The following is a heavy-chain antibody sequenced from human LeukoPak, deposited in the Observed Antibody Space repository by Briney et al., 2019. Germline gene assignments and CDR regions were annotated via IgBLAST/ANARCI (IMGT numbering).Heavy chain of an antibody. CDR3: ARDGDTTSKVDY. CDR2: ITRSGA. V-gene: IGHV3-11*01. CDR1: GFTFSHHY. Sequence: GGSLRLSCAASGFTFSHHYMSWIRQAPGKGLEWISYITRSGAFYADSVKGRFTISRDNAKNSLYLQMSSLRVEDTAVYYCARDGDTTSKVDYLGQGTLVTVSS. J-gene: IGHJ4*02. D-gene: IGHD7-27*01.